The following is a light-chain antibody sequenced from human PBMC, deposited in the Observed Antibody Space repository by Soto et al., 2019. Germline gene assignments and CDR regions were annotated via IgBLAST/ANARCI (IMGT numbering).Light chain of an antibody. J-gene: IGKJ5*01. CDR2: DAS. CDR3: QQRSNWPTNT. CDR1: QSVTTY. Sequence: EIVLTQSPATLSLSPGERATLSCRASQSVTTYLAWYQQKPGQAPRLLIYDASNRATGIPARFSGSGSGTDFTLTIRSLEPEDFAVYYCQQRSNWPTNTFGQGTRLEIK. V-gene: IGKV3-11*01.